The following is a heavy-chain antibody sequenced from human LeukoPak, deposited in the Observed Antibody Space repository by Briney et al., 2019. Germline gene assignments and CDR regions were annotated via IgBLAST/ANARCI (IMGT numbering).Heavy chain of an antibody. CDR2: IYYSGST. CDR1: GGSITTSSYY. D-gene: IGHD1-1*01. J-gene: IGHJ5*02. Sequence: SETLSLTCTVSGGSITTSSYYWGWIRQPPGKGLEWIGIIYYSGSTYYNPSLKGRVTISVDTSKNQFSLKLSSVTAADTAVYYCARAFRARYFDLWGQGTLVTVSS. V-gene: IGHV4-39*01. CDR3: ARAFRARYFDL.